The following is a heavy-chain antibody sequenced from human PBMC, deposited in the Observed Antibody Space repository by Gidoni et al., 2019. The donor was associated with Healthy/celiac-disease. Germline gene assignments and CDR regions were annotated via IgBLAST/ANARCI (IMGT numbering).Heavy chain of an antibody. Sequence: QVQLQQWGAGLLQPSETLSLTCAVYGGSFSGYYWSWIRQPPGKGLEWIGEINHSGSTNYNPSLKSRVTISVDTSKNQFSLKLSSVTAADTAVYYCARVGGYSCYDFGGLDYYYYGMDVWGQGTTVTVSS. CDR1: GGSFSGYY. J-gene: IGHJ6*02. D-gene: IGHD5-12*01. V-gene: IGHV4-34*01. CDR3: ARVGGYSCYDFGGLDYYYYGMDV. CDR2: INHSGST.